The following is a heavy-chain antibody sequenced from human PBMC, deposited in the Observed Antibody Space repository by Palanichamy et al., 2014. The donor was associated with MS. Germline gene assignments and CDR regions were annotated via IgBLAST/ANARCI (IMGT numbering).Heavy chain of an antibody. Sequence: EVQLVESGGGLIQPGGSLRLSCAASGFTVGNNYMSWVRQAPGKGLEWVSFIYSGGNTYYADSVKGRFTISRDSSRNTLYLQMNSLRVEDTAVYYCTRRPGSWGQGTLVTVSS. V-gene: IGHV3-53*01. CDR1: GFTVGNNY. CDR2: IYSGGNT. CDR3: TRRPGS. D-gene: IGHD1-14*01. J-gene: IGHJ5*02.